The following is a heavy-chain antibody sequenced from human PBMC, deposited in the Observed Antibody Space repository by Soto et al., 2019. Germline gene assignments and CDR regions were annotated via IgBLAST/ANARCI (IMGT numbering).Heavy chain of an antibody. J-gene: IGHJ6*02. D-gene: IGHD5-12*01. CDR2: ISSVGSGT. V-gene: IGHV3-74*01. Sequence: EVQLVESGGGLVQPGGSRRLSCTASGFTFSSYWTHWVRQAPGKGLVWVSHISSVGSGTSYADSVRGRFTISRDNAKDTLFLQMNSLSVEDTAVYYCARAHQGVDGRVMDVWGQGTTVTVSS. CDR1: GFTFSSYW. CDR3: ARAHQGVDGRVMDV.